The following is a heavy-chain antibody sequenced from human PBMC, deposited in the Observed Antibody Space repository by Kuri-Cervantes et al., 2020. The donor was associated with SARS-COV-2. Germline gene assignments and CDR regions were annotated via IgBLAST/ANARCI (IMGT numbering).Heavy chain of an antibody. J-gene: IGHJ6*02. CDR3: ARGGYYSYYYYGMDV. D-gene: IGHD3-22*01. CDR1: GFTFSSYA. V-gene: IGHV3-64*02. Sequence: GGSLRLSCSASGFTFSSYAMHWVRQAPGKGLEYVSAISSNGGSTYYADSVKGRFTISRDNSKNTLYLQMGSLRAEDMAVYYCARGGYYSYYYYGMDVWGQGTTVTVSS. CDR2: ISSNGGST.